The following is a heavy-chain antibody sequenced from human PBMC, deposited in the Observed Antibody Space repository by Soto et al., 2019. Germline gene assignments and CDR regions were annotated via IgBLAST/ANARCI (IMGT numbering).Heavy chain of an antibody. V-gene: IGHV3-33*01. D-gene: IGHD3-22*01. CDR2: IWYDGSNK. J-gene: IGHJ4*02. Sequence: GGSLRLSCAASVFTFSSYGMHWFRQAPGKGLEWVAVIWYDGSNKYYADSVKGRFTISRDNSKNTLYLQMNSLRAEDTAVYYCARAPYYYDSSGYPRAPFYWGQGTLVTVSS. CDR1: VFTFSSYG. CDR3: ARAPYYYDSSGYPRAPFY.